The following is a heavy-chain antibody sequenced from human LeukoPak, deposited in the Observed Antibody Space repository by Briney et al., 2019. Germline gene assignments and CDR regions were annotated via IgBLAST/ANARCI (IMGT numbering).Heavy chain of an antibody. CDR1: GFIFSSYA. CDR2: ISGSGGST. V-gene: IGHV3-23*01. D-gene: IGHD3-22*01. Sequence: PGGSLRLSCAASGFIFSSYAMSWVRQAPGEGLEWVSAISGSGGSTYYAASVKGRFTISRDNSKNTPYLQMNSLRAEDTAVYYCAKDLPDYYYDSSGSDYWGQGTLVTVSS. CDR3: AKDLPDYYYDSSGSDY. J-gene: IGHJ4*02.